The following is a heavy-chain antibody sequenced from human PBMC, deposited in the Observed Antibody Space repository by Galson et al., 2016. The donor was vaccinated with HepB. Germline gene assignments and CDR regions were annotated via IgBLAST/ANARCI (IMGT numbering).Heavy chain of an antibody. CDR1: GDSNSNHK. V-gene: IGHV4-59*11. Sequence: TLSLTCTVSGDSNSNHKWNWIRQPPGKGLEWIGYIYYNGYTNYNPSLESRITISVDTSKNQFSLKLRSVTAADTAMYYCAREWSAFDFWGQGTMVTVSS. CDR2: IYYNGYT. CDR3: AREWSAFDF. J-gene: IGHJ3*01. D-gene: IGHD2-8*01.